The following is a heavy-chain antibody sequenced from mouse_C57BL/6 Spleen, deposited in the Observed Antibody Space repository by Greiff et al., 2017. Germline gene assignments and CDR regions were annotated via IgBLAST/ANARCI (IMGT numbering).Heavy chain of an antibody. CDR1: GYSITSGYY. Sequence: EVQLVESGPGLVKPSQSLSLTCSVTGYSITSGYYWNWIRQFPGTKLEWMGYISYDGSNNSNPSLKNRISITRDTSKNQFFLKLNSVTTEDTATYNCARDDGYADYWGQGTTLTVSS. CDR3: ARDDGYADY. J-gene: IGHJ2*01. CDR2: ISYDGSN. D-gene: IGHD2-3*01. V-gene: IGHV3-6*01.